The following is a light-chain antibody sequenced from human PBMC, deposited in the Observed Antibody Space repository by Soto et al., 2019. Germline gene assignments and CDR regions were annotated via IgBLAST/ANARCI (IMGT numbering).Light chain of an antibody. V-gene: IGKV1-13*02. CDR1: QGISSA. J-gene: IGKJ5*01. Sequence: AIPLTQSPSSLSASVGDRVTITCRASQGISSALAWYQQKPGKAPKLLIYDASSLESGVPSRFSGSGSGTDFTLTISSLQPADFATYYCQQFNSYPITLGQGTRLEIK. CDR3: QQFNSYPIT. CDR2: DAS.